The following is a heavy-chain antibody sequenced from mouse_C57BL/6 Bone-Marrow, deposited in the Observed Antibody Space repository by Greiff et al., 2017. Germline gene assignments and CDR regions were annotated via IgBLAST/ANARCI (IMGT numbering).Heavy chain of an antibody. CDR2: ISNGGGST. Sequence: EVMLVESGGGLVQPGGSLKLSCAASGFTFSGYYMYWVRQTPEKRLEWVAYISNGGGSTYYPDTVKGRFTISRDNAKNTLYLQMSRLKSEDTAMYYCAREDMITTRDYYAMDYWGQGTSVTVSS. V-gene: IGHV5-12*01. D-gene: IGHD2-4*01. J-gene: IGHJ4*01. CDR1: GFTFSGYY. CDR3: AREDMITTRDYYAMDY.